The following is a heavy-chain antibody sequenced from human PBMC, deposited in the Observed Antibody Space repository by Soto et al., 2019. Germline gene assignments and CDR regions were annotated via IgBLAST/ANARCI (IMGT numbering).Heavy chain of an antibody. CDR2: IDHTGST. D-gene: IGHD3-16*01. V-gene: IGHV4-34*01. CDR3: ARNWVEEHTFVNYYHGMNV. Sequence: QVQLQQWGAGLLKPSETLSLSCAVYGGSLSSGSFINYYWTWVRQPPGKGLEWIGAIDHTGSTNYNQSLKSRVTIYVATSKTQFTLKVRSVIAADTAVYYCARNWVEEHTFVNYYHGMNVWGKGTTVTVSS. CDR1: GGSLSSGSFINYY. J-gene: IGHJ6*04.